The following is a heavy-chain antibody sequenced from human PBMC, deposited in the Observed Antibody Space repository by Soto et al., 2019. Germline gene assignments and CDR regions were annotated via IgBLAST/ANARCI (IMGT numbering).Heavy chain of an antibody. Sequence: SETLSLTCTVSGGSISSGGYYWSWIRQHPGKGLEWIGYIYYSGSTYYNPSLKSRVTISVDTSKNQFSLKLSSVTAADTAVYYCARDTAMGPGDYYGMDVWGQGTTVTVSS. CDR3: ARDTAMGPGDYYGMDV. CDR2: IYYSGST. D-gene: IGHD5-18*01. CDR1: GGSISSGGYY. J-gene: IGHJ6*02. V-gene: IGHV4-31*03.